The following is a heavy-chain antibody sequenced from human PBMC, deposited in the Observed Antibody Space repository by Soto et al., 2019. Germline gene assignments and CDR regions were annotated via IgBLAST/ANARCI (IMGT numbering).Heavy chain of an antibody. Sequence: ASVNASCKASGFTFTSSAVQWVRQARGQRLEWIGWIVVGSGNTNYAQKFQERVTITRDMSTSTAYMELSSLRSEDTAVYYCAAERKNRFLYLLPLTDYYYDGMDVWGQGTTVTVSS. CDR1: GFTFTSSA. V-gene: IGHV1-58*01. CDR3: AAERKNRFLYLLPLTDYYYDGMDV. CDR2: IVVGSGNT. J-gene: IGHJ6*02. D-gene: IGHD3-3*01.